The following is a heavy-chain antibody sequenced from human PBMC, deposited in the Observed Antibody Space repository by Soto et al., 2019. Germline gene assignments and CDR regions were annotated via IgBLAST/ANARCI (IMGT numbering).Heavy chain of an antibody. CDR1: GGSFSGYY. J-gene: IGHJ4*02. Sequence: QVQLQQWGAGLLKPSETLSLTCAVYGGSFSGYYWSWIRQPPGKGLEWIGEINHNGSTNYNPSLKRQVTISVDTSKNQFSLKLSSVTAADTAVYYCARGNTAMVKDPRAYYFDYWGQGTLVTVSS. CDR2: INHNGST. D-gene: IGHD5-18*01. CDR3: ARGNTAMVKDPRAYYFDY. V-gene: IGHV4-34*01.